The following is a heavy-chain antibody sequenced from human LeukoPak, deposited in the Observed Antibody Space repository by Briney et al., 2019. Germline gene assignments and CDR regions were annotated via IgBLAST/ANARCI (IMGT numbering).Heavy chain of an antibody. J-gene: IGHJ4*02. Sequence: SETLSLTCVAHGGSFNGYYWSWIRQPPGKGLEWIGEIHHDGTTKYNPSLKSRVGIVVDTSTHQFSLNLTSVTAADTAVYFCARLRPNGVTWTAPSYWGQGTLVTVSS. D-gene: IGHD2-8*01. CDR1: GGSFNGYY. V-gene: IGHV4-34*01. CDR3: ARLRPNGVTWTAPSY. CDR2: IHHDGTT.